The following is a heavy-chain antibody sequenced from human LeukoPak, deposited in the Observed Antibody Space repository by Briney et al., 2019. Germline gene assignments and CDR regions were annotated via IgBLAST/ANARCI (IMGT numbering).Heavy chain of an antibody. CDR2: IYHSGST. CDR3: ATDYCSSTHCPMDY. J-gene: IGHJ4*02. D-gene: IGHD2-2*01. CDR1: GDSVTSSVYY. V-gene: IGHV4-30-2*01. Sequence: SETLSLTCTVSGDSVTSSVYYWSWIRQPPGKGLEWIGYIYHSGSTYYNPSLKSRVTISLDRSKNQFSLKVNSVTAADTAVYYCATDYCSSTHCPMDYWGQGTLVTVSS.